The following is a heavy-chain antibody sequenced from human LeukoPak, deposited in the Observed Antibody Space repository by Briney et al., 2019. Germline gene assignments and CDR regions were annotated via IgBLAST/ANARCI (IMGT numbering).Heavy chain of an antibody. D-gene: IGHD4-17*01. CDR3: ARAPWVTTIYYYYGMDV. J-gene: IGHJ6*04. V-gene: IGHV1-69*06. CDR2: IIPIFGTA. Sequence: SVRVSCKASGGTFSSYAISWVRQAPGQGLEWMGGIIPIFGTANYAQKLQGRVTITADKSTSTAYMELSSLRSEDTAVYYCARAPWVTTIYYYYGMDVWGKGTTVTVSS. CDR1: GGTFSSYA.